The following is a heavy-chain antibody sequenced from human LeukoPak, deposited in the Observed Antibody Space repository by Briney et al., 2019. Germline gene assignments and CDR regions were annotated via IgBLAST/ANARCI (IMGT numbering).Heavy chain of an antibody. D-gene: IGHD1-7*01. CDR3: ARAAAWSENYYWYFDL. CDR1: GGSISSYY. CDR2: IYYNGST. V-gene: IGHV4-59*01. Sequence: SETLSLTCTVSGGSISSYYWSWIRKPPGKGLDWIGYIYYNGSTNYNPSLKSRVTISVATSKNQFSLKLSSVTAADTAVYYCARAAAWSENYYWYFDLWGRGTLVTVSS. J-gene: IGHJ2*01.